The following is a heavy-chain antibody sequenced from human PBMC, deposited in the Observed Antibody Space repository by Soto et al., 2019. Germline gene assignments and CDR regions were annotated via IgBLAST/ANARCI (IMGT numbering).Heavy chain of an antibody. CDR1: GFTFSSYS. D-gene: IGHD2-21*02. CDR3: ARDPAPYCGGDCYSGYWYFDL. CDR2: ISSSSYI. V-gene: IGHV3-21*01. J-gene: IGHJ2*01. Sequence: GGSLRLSCAASGFTFSSYSMNWVRQAPGKGLEWVSSISSSSYIYYADSVKGRFTISRDNAKNSLYLQMNSLRAEDTAVYYCARDPAPYCGGDCYSGYWYFDLWGRGTLVTVSS.